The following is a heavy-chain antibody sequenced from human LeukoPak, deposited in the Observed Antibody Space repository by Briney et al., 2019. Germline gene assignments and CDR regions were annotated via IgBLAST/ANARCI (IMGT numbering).Heavy chain of an antibody. V-gene: IGHV4-39*02. Sequence: SETLSLTCNVSGGSMTTSNHYWGWIRQPPGKGLEWIANMYYSGTTFYNPSLKSRVNISVDTSKNHFSLKLTSVTAADTAVYYCAGCRRKMATQIDWGQGTLVTVSS. CDR3: AGCRRKMATQID. CDR1: GGSMTTSNHY. D-gene: IGHD5-24*01. J-gene: IGHJ4*02. CDR2: MYYSGTT.